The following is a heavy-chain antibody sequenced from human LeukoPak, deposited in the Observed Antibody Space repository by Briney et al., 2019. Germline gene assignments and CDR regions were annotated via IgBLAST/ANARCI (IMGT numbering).Heavy chain of an antibody. CDR2: IYYSGST. J-gene: IGHJ4*02. D-gene: IGHD3-9*01. V-gene: IGHV4-59*08. Sequence: SETLSLACTVSGGSIHSYYWSWLRQPPGKGLEWIGYIYYSGSTDYNPSLKSRVTISLDTSKNHFSLKVTSVTAADTAVYYCARGSYDVLTGYSTLGEYWGQGTLVTVSS. CDR3: ARGSYDVLTGYSTLGEY. CDR1: GGSIHSYY.